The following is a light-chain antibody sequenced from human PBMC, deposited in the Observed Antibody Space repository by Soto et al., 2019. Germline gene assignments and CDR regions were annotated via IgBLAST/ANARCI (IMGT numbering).Light chain of an antibody. CDR1: SSDVGSYDL. CDR2: EVR. CDR3: CSYAGTSTLV. V-gene: IGLV2-23*02. Sequence: QSLLTQPASVSGSPGQSITISCTGTSSDVGSYDLVSWYQQHPGKAPKLMFYEVRKRPSGLSNRFSGSKSGNTASLTISGLQAEDEADYYCCSYAGTSTLVFGGGTQLAVL. J-gene: IGLJ2*01.